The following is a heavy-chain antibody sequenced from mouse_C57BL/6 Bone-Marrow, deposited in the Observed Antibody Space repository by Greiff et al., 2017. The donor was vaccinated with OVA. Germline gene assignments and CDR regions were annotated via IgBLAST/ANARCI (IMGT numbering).Heavy chain of an antibody. J-gene: IGHJ2*01. CDR3: ARCGNYYFDY. CDR1: GYAFSSYW. Sequence: QVQLKESGAELVKPGASVKISCKASGYAFSSYWMNWVKQRPGKGLEWIGQIYPGDGDTNYNGKFKGKATLTADKSSSTAYMQLSSLTSEDSAVYFCARCGNYYFDYWGPGTTLSVSS. CDR2: IYPGDGDT. D-gene: IGHD2-1*01. V-gene: IGHV1-80*01.